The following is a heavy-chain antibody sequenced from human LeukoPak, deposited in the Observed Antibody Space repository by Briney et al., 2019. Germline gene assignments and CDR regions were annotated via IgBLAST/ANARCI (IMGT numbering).Heavy chain of an antibody. D-gene: IGHD3-22*01. Sequence: GGSLRLSXAASGFTFSSYSMNWVRQAPGKGLEWVSSISSSSSYIYYADSVKGRFTISRDNAKNSLYLQMNSLRAEDTAVYYCARDPKTYYYDSSGYPVYWGQGTLVTVSS. CDR3: ARDPKTYYYDSSGYPVY. J-gene: IGHJ4*02. V-gene: IGHV3-21*01. CDR2: ISSSSSYI. CDR1: GFTFSSYS.